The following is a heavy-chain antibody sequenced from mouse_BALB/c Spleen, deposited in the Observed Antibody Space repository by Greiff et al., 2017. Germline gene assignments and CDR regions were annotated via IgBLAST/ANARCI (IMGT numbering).Heavy chain of an antibody. CDR1: GFSLTGYG. D-gene: IGHD2-3*01. Sequence: VQLKESGPGLVAPSQSLSITCTVSGFSLTGYGVNWVRQPPGKGLEWLGMIWGDGSTDYNSALKSRLSISKDNSKSQVFLKMNSLQTDDTARYYCAREYDGYLYYAMDYWGQGTSVTVSS. J-gene: IGHJ4*01. CDR3: AREYDGYLYYAMDY. CDR2: IWGDGST. V-gene: IGHV2-6-7*01.